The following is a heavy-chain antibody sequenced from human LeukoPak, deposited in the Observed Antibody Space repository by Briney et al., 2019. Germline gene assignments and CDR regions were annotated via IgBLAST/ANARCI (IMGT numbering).Heavy chain of an antibody. CDR1: GYTFTSYY. V-gene: IGHV1-46*01. CDR3: ASTTYYYDSSGYYGRGAFDI. D-gene: IGHD3-22*01. Sequence: GASVKVSCKASGYTFTSYYMYWVRQAPGQGLEWMGIINPSGGSTSYAQKFQGRVTMTRDMSTSTVYMELSSLRSEDTAVYYCASTTYYYDSSGYYGRGAFDIWGQGTMVTVSS. CDR2: INPSGGST. J-gene: IGHJ3*02.